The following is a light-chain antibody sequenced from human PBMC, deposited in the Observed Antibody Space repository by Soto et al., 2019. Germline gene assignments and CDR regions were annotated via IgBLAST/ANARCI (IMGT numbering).Light chain of an antibody. J-gene: IGKJ5*01. V-gene: IGKV1-5*03. Sequence: DIQMTQSPSTLSASVGDRVTITCRASQSISSWLAWYQQKPGKAPKSLIYQASSLESGVPSRFSGSGSGTEFTLTISSLQPDDFATYYCQQYKSYPITFGQGTRLEIK. CDR2: QAS. CDR3: QQYKSYPIT. CDR1: QSISSW.